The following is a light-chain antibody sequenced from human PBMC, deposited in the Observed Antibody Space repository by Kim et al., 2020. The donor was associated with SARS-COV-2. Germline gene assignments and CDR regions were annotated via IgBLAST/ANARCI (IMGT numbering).Light chain of an antibody. V-gene: IGLV2-14*03. CDR1: SNDVGGYDY. J-gene: IGLJ3*02. CDR2: DVG. Sequence: QSASVSGSPGQSITISCTGTSNDVGGYDYVSWYQHHPGTAPQLVIYDVGKRPSGVSNRFSGSKSGDTASLTISGLQAEDEADYYCCSYTGSSTMVFGGGTQLTVL. CDR3: CSYTGSSTMV.